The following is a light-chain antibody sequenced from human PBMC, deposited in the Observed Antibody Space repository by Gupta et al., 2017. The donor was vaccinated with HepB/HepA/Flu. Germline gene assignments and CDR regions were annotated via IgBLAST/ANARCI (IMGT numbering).Light chain of an antibody. CDR3: QQYKDWPPSS. Sequence: IVMTQPPATLSVSPGERATLSCRASQSVSSTLAWYQHKPGQAPRLLIYGASTKSTGIPARFSGSGSGTEFTLTISSRQSEDSAVYYCQQYKDWPPSSFGQGTKLEIK. CDR2: GAS. V-gene: IGKV3-15*01. CDR1: QSVSST. J-gene: IGKJ2*04.